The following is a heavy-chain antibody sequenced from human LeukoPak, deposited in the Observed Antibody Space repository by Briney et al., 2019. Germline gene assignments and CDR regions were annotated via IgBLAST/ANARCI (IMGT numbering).Heavy chain of an antibody. CDR3: ARYISRDYGVGAFDI. CDR2: IYYSGST. Sequence: SETLSLTCTVSGGSISSYYWSWIRQPPGKGLEWIGYIYYSGSTNYNPSLKSRVTISVDTSKNQFSLKLSSVTAADTAVYYCARYISRDYGVGAFDIWGRGTMVTVSS. V-gene: IGHV4-59*01. D-gene: IGHD4-17*01. CDR1: GGSISSYY. J-gene: IGHJ3*02.